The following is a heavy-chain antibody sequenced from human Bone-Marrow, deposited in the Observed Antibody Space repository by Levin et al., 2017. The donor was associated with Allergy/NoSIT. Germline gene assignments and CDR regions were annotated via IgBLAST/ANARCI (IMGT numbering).Heavy chain of an antibody. J-gene: IGHJ6*03. CDR2: FGSEENEM. CDR1: GNSLSDFA. V-gene: IGHV1-24*01. CDR3: ATDYDMDV. Sequence: ASVKVSCKVSGNSLSDFAIHWVRQAPGKGLEWMGGFGSEENEMIYARKFQGRVIMTEDTSTDTAYMELSSLRPEDTAVYFCATDYDMDVWGLGTTVIVSS.